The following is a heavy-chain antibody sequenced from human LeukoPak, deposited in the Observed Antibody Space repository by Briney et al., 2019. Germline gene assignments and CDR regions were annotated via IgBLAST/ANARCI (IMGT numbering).Heavy chain of an antibody. CDR2: INQDGSEK. D-gene: IGHD5-18*01. CDR3: ARMWIQLWPFDY. CDR1: GFIFSNYW. J-gene: IGHJ4*02. Sequence: GGSLRLSCAASGFIFSNYWMSWVRQAPGKGLEWVANINQDGSEKYYVNSLKGRFTISRDNAKNSLYLKMNSLRAEDTALYYCARMWIQLWPFDYWGQGTLVTVSS. V-gene: IGHV3-7*03.